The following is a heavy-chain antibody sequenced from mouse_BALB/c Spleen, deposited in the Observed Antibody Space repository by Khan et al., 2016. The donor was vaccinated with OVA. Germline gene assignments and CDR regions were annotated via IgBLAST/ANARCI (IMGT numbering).Heavy chain of an antibody. CDR3: ARDGSYMDY. V-gene: IGHV3-1*02. Sequence: EVQLQESGPDLVKPSQSLSLTCSVTGYSISSGYSWHWIRQFPGNKLEWMGYIYYSGSINYTPSLKSRISITRDTSKNQFFLQLNSVTTEDTAAYYCARDGSYMDYWGQGTSVTVSS. D-gene: IGHD1-1*02. CDR2: IYYSGSI. CDR1: GYSISSGYS. J-gene: IGHJ4*01.